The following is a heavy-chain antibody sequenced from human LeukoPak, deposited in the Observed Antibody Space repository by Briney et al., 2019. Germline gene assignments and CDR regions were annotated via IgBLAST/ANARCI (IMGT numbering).Heavy chain of an antibody. CDR3: ARRRDFIDY. J-gene: IGHJ4*02. CDR1: GFTLSDYY. V-gene: IGHV3-11*01. Sequence: PGGSLRLSCAASGFTLSDYYMSWIRQAPGKGLEWVSYSSSSGSTIYYADSVKDRFAISRDNAKNSLYLQMNSLRAEDMAVYYCARRRDFIDYWGQGTLVTVSS. CDR2: SSSSGSTI. D-gene: IGHD3/OR15-3a*01.